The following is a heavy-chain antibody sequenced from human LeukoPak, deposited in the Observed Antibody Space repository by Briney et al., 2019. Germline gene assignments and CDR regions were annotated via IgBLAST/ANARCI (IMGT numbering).Heavy chain of an antibody. J-gene: IGHJ4*02. CDR2: VIPILGTT. CDR3: ARDDGSATLGFDS. V-gene: IGHV1-69*05. Sequence: SVKVSCKASGTTFSRSAISWVRQAPGQGLEWMGGVIPILGTTNHAQKFQDRVSITTDESTSTAYMEVSSLRSVDTAVYYCARDDGSATLGFDSWGQGTLVTVSS. CDR1: GTTFSRSA. D-gene: IGHD1-26*01.